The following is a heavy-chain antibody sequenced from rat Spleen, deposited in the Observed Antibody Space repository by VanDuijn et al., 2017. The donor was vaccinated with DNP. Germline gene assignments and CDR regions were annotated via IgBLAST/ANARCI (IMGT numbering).Heavy chain of an antibody. CDR2: IQKGGST. CDR1: EFSLTSYH. J-gene: IGHJ3*01. CDR3: VRSGSAFNWLDY. D-gene: IGHD1-3*01. V-gene: IGHV2-27*01. Sequence: QVQLKESGPGLVQPSQTLSLTCTVSEFSLTSYHVHWVRQSPGKGLEWMGRIQKGGSTDYNSVFKSRLSISRDTSKSQVFLKVNSVQTEDTAMYFCVRSGSAFNWLDYWGQGTLVTVSS.